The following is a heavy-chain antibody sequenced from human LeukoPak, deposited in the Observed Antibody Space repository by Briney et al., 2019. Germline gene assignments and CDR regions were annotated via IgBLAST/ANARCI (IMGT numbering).Heavy chain of an antibody. CDR2: IFSDEKTA. V-gene: IGHV3-30*04. Sequence: GGSLRLSCEAAGLMFSAFAMTWGRQAPGKGLEWVAVIFSDEKTAIYADSVKGRFTISRDNSKNRLFLQMDSLRPDDTATYYCARPYSGVDGVSMGYYWGQGTMVTVSP. D-gene: IGHD5-12*01. CDR1: GLMFSAFA. CDR3: ARPYSGVDGVSMGYY. J-gene: IGHJ4*02.